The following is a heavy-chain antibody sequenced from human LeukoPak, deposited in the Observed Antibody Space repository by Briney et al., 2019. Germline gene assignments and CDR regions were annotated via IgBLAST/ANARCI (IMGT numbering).Heavy chain of an antibody. V-gene: IGHV3-7*03. CDR1: GFSFSNAW. Sequence: QTGGSLRLSCATSGFSFSNAWMSWVRQAPGKGLEWVANIKQDGSEKHYADSVKGRFTISRDNAKNSLYLQMNSLRAEDTAVYYCARRYFDYWGQGTLVTVSS. CDR2: IKQDGSEK. CDR3: ARRYFDY. J-gene: IGHJ4*02.